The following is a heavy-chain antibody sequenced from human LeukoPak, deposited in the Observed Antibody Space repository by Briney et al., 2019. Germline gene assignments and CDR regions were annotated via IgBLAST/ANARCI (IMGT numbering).Heavy chain of an antibody. CDR2: ISFDGSNK. CDR1: GFTFSSYA. V-gene: IGHV3-30-3*01. CDR3: ARDLNMVRGVIPFDH. J-gene: IGHJ4*02. Sequence: GGSLRLSCAASGFTFSSYAMHWVRQAPGKGLEWVAVISFDGSNKYYADSVKGRFTISRDNSKNTLYLQMNSLRAEDTAVYYCARDLNMVRGVIPFDHWGQGTLVTVSS. D-gene: IGHD3-10*01.